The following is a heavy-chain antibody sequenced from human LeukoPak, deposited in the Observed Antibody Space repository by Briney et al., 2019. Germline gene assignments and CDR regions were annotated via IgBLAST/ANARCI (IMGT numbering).Heavy chain of an antibody. Sequence: GRSLRLSCAASGFTFSSYGMHWVRQAPGKGLEWVAVIWYDGSNKYYADSVKGRFTISKDNSKNTLYLQMNSLRAGDTAVYYCARGDFWSGDYTDAFDVWGQGTMVTVSS. J-gene: IGHJ3*01. CDR3: ARGDFWSGDYTDAFDV. V-gene: IGHV3-33*01. CDR1: GFTFSSYG. CDR2: IWYDGSNK. D-gene: IGHD3-3*01.